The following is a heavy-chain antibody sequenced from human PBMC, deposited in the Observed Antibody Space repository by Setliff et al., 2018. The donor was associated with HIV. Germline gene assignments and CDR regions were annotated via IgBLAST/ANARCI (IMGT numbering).Heavy chain of an antibody. CDR2: ISWNSGSI. V-gene: IGHV3-9*03. CDR1: GFTFDDYA. J-gene: IGHJ1*01. D-gene: IGHD2-21*02. Sequence: PGGSLRLSCTASGFTFDDYAMHWVRQVPGKGLEWVSGISWNSGSIDYADSVKGRFTISRDNAKNSLYLQMNSLRAEDMATYYCARISTVTVRHWGQGTLVTVSS. CDR3: ARISTVTVRH.